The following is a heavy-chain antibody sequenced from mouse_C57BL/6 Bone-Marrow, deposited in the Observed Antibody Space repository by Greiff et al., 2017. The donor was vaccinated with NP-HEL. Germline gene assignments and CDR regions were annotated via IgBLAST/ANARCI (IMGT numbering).Heavy chain of an antibody. CDR2: INPYNGGT. CDR3: ANFFLDYRDY. D-gene: IGHD2-4*01. Sequence: EVQLQESGPVLVKPGASVKMSCKASGYTFTDYYMNWVKQSHGKSLEWIGVINPYNGGTSYNQKFKGKATLTVDKSSSTAYMELNSLTSEDSAVYYCANFFLDYRDYWGKGTTLTVSS. J-gene: IGHJ2*01. V-gene: IGHV1-19*01. CDR1: GYTFTDYY.